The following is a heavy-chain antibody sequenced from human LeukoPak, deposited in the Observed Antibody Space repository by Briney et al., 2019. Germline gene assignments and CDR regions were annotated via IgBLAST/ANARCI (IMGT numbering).Heavy chain of an antibody. Sequence: GASVKVSCKASGYTFTGCYMHWVRQAPGQGLEWMGWINPNSGGTNYAQKFQGRVTMTRDTSISTAYMELSRLRSDDTAVYYCARVLGDYDILTGACDYWGQGTLVTVPS. CDR2: INPNSGGT. V-gene: IGHV1-2*02. CDR1: GYTFTGCY. D-gene: IGHD3-9*01. J-gene: IGHJ4*02. CDR3: ARVLGDYDILTGACDY.